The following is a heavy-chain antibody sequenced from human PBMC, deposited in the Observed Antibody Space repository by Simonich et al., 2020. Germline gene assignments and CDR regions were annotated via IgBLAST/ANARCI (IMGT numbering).Heavy chain of an antibody. CDR1: GYTFTGYH. CDR3: ARGAPTGDYYYMDV. Sequence: QVQLVQSGAEVKKPGASVKVSCKASGYTFTGYHMHWVRQAPGQGLEWMGWINPNRCGTNYAQKFQGRVTMTRDTSISTAYMELSRLRSDDTAVYYCARGAPTGDYYYMDVWGKGTTVTVSS. CDR2: INPNRCGT. D-gene: IGHD7-27*01. J-gene: IGHJ6*03. V-gene: IGHV1-2*02.